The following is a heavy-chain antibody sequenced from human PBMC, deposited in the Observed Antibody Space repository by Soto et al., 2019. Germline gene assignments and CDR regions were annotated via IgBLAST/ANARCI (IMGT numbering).Heavy chain of an antibody. Sequence: ASVKVSCKASGYTFTSYDINWVRQATGQGFEYLGWMNPNSGNTGYVKKFQGRVTMTRDTSMSTAYMELSSLRSDDTAVYYCARGVGSGSWYKQYNWFDPWGQGT. CDR1: GYTFTSYD. CDR2: MNPNSGNT. J-gene: IGHJ5*02. CDR3: ARGVGSGSWYKQYNWFDP. V-gene: IGHV1-8*01. D-gene: IGHD3-10*01.